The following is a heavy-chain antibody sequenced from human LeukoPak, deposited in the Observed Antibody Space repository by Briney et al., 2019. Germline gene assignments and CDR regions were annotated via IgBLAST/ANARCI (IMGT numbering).Heavy chain of an antibody. Sequence: SVKVPCKASGGTFSSYAISWVRQAPGQGLEWMGGIIPIFGTANYAQKFQGRVTITADESTSTAYMELSSLRSEDTAVYYCARGEQWLVNYYYYGMDVWGQGTTVTVSS. CDR1: GGTFSSYA. CDR2: IIPIFGTA. J-gene: IGHJ6*02. D-gene: IGHD6-19*01. CDR3: ARGEQWLVNYYYYGMDV. V-gene: IGHV1-69*13.